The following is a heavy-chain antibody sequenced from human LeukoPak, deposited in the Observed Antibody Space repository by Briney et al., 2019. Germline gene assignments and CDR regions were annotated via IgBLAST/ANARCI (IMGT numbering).Heavy chain of an antibody. V-gene: IGHV4-39*01. Sequence: SETLSLTCTVSGGSISSSSYYWGWIRQPPGKGLGWIGRIYYSGSTYYNPSLKSRVTISVDTSKNQFSLKLSSVTAADTAVYYCARQKSRDIVVVVAARGYNWFDPWGQGTLVTVSS. D-gene: IGHD2-15*01. CDR2: IYYSGST. CDR1: GGSISSSSYY. J-gene: IGHJ5*02. CDR3: ARQKSRDIVVVVAARGYNWFDP.